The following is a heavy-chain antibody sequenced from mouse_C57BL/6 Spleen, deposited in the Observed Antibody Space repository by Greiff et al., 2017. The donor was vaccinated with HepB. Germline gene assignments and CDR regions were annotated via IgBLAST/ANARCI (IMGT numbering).Heavy chain of an antibody. J-gene: IGHJ2*01. CDR2: IYPGNSDT. CDR3: TRGSNYAIFDY. CDR1: GYTFTSYW. V-gene: IGHV1-5*01. D-gene: IGHD2-5*01. Sequence: VQLQQSGTVLARPGASVEMSCKTSGYTFTSYWMHWVKQRPGQGLEWIGAIYPGNSDTSYNQKFKGKAKLTAVTSASTAYMELSSLTNEDSAVYYCTRGSNYAIFDYWGQGTTLTVSS.